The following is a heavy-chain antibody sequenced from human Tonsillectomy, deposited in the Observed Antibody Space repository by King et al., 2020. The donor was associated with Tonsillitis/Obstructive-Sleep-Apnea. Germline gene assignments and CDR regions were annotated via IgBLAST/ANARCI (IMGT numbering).Heavy chain of an antibody. J-gene: IGHJ4*02. CDR3: AAGGYYKIDY. V-gene: IGHV4-39*01. Sequence: LQLQESGPGLVKPSETLSLTCTVSGGSISSSSYYWGWIRQPPGKGLEWIGGIYYSGCTYDNPSLKSRGTISVDTSKNQFSLKLSSVTAADTAVYYCAAGGYYKIDYWGQGTLVTVSS. CDR1: GGSISSSSYY. D-gene: IGHD3-3*01. CDR2: IYYSGCT.